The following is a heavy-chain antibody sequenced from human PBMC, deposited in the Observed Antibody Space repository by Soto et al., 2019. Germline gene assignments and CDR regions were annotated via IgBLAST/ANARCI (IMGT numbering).Heavy chain of an antibody. V-gene: IGHV4-31*03. Sequence: SETLSLTCTVSGDSISSGGYYWSWIRQLPGKGLEWIGYIYSNGYTYYNPSLESRVTISLDTSNNQFSLKLTSVTAADTAVYYCAGIVATNFDYWGQGTLVTVSS. J-gene: IGHJ4*02. CDR3: AGIVATNFDY. CDR2: IYSNGYT. CDR1: GDSISSGGYY. D-gene: IGHD5-12*01.